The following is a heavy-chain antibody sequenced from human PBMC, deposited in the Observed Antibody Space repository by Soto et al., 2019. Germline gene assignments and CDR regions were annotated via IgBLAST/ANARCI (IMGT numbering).Heavy chain of an antibody. Sequence: QVQVRQWGAGLLKPSETLSLTCAVYGGSFSDNYGSWIRQPTGKGLEWLGAINHSGSTNHNPSLKSRVTILADTSKKQCSLKLSSVTAVDTAVYYCARGRGEIQGPWGQGTLVTVSS. CDR3: ARGRGEIQGP. V-gene: IGHV4-34*01. CDR1: GGSFSDNY. J-gene: IGHJ5*02. CDR2: INHSGST. D-gene: IGHD3-16*01.